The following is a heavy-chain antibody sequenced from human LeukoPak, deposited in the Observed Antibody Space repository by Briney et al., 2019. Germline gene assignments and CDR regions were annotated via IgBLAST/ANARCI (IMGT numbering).Heavy chain of an antibody. Sequence: GGSLRLSCAASGFTFSSYAISWVRQAPGKGLEWVSAISGNGGSTEYADSVKGRFTISRDNSKNTLYLQMNSLRAEDTAVYYCAKDRQWLVLGSIDYWGQGTLVTVSS. CDR2: ISGNGGST. V-gene: IGHV3-23*01. D-gene: IGHD6-19*01. J-gene: IGHJ4*02. CDR1: GFTFSSYA. CDR3: AKDRQWLVLGSIDY.